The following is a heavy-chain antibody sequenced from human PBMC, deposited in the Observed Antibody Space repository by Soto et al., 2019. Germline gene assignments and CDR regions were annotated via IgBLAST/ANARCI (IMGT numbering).Heavy chain of an antibody. Sequence: PGGSLRLSCAASGFTFSSYSMNWVRQAPGKGLEWVSSISSSSSYIYYADSVKGRFTISRDNAKNSLYLQMNSLRAEDTAVYYCARVQSIAAHLEGMDVWGQGTTVTVSS. J-gene: IGHJ6*02. V-gene: IGHV3-21*01. D-gene: IGHD6-6*01. CDR1: GFTFSSYS. CDR3: ARVQSIAAHLEGMDV. CDR2: ISSSSSYI.